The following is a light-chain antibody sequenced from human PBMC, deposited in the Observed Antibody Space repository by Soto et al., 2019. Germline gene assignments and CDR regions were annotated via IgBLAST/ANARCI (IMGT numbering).Light chain of an antibody. V-gene: IGKV3-20*01. CDR2: GTS. J-gene: IGKJ2*01. Sequence: EIVLTQSPGTLSLSPGERATLSCRASQSVSSSYLGWYQQKPGQAPRLRIYGTSSRATGIPDRFSGSGSGTDFTLTISRLEPEDFAVYYCQQYGTSPYTFGQGTKLEIK. CDR3: QQYGTSPYT. CDR1: QSVSSSY.